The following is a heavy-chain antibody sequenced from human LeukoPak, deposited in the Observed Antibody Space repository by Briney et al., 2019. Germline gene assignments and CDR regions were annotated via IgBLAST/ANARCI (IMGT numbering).Heavy chain of an antibody. V-gene: IGHV3-53*01. CDR2: MYSGGST. J-gene: IGHJ2*01. D-gene: IGHD3-22*01. CDR1: GFTVSSNY. Sequence: GGSLRLSCAASGFTVSSNYMSWVRQAPGKGLEWVSVMYSGGSTYYADSVKGRFTISRDNPKNTLYLQMNSLRAEDTAVYYCARGLSSDYLWYFDLWGRGTLVTVSS. CDR3: ARGLSSDYLWYFDL.